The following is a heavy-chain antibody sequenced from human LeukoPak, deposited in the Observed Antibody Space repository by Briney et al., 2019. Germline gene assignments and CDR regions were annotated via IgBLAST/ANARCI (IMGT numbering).Heavy chain of an antibody. CDR3: ARDLELITIFGVVISRFDP. CDR2: INHDGSNT. D-gene: IGHD3-3*01. CDR1: GFTFTTFW. Sequence: PGGSLRLSCATSGFTFTTFWMHWVRQAPGKGLVWVSRINHDGSNTNYADSVKGRFTISRDNAKNTVYLQMNSLRAEDTAVYYCARDLELITIFGVVISRFDPWGQGTLVTVSS. J-gene: IGHJ5*02. V-gene: IGHV3-74*01.